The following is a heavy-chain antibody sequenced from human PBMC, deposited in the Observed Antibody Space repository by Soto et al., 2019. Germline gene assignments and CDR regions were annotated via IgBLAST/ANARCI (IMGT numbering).Heavy chain of an antibody. J-gene: IGHJ4*02. CDR1: GSTFDDYA. V-gene: IGHV3-9*01. Sequence: GGSLRLSCAASGSTFDDYAMHWVRQAPGKGLEWVSGISWNSGSIGYADSVKGRFTISRDNAKNSLYLQMNSLRAEDTALYYCAKDISNDILTGYGNWGQGTLVTVSS. CDR2: ISWNSGSI. CDR3: AKDISNDILTGYGN. D-gene: IGHD3-9*01.